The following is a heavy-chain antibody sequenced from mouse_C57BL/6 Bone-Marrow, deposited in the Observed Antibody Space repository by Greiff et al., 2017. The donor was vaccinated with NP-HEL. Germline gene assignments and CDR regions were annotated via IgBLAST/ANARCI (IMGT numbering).Heavy chain of an antibody. CDR1: GFNIKDDY. Sequence: EVQGVESGAELVRPGASVKLSCTASGFNIKDDYMHWVKQRPEQGLEWIGWIDPENGDTEYASKFQGKATITADTSSNTAYLQLSSLTSEDTAVYYCTSKDYYGSRGYFDVWGTGTTVTVSS. CDR2: IDPENGDT. D-gene: IGHD1-1*01. CDR3: TSKDYYGSRGYFDV. J-gene: IGHJ1*03. V-gene: IGHV14-4*01.